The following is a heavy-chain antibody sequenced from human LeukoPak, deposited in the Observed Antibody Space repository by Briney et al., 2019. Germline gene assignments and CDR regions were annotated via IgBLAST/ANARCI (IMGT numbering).Heavy chain of an antibody. J-gene: IGHJ4*02. V-gene: IGHV3-43D*03. CDR3: AKGAREMATMEYDY. CDR1: GFTFSSSV. Sequence: GGSLRLSCAASGFTFSSSVMSWVRQAPGKGLEWVSLISWDGGSTYYADSVKGRFTISRDNSKNSLYLQMSSLRAEDTALYYCAKGAREMATMEYDYWGQGTLVTVSS. D-gene: IGHD5-24*01. CDR2: ISWDGGST.